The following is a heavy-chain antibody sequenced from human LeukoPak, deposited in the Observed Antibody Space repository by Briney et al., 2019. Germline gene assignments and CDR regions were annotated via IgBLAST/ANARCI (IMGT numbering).Heavy chain of an antibody. V-gene: IGHV3-15*01. CDR2: IKSKADGGTA. CDR3: ATEADTAMALPKN. CDR1: GFTFNNAW. J-gene: IGHJ4*02. D-gene: IGHD5-18*01. Sequence: MTGGSLRLSCAASGFTFNNAWMSWVRLAPGKGLEWGGRIKSKADGGTADYAAPVKGRFTISRDDAKHMVFLQMNSLKIADTALYFCATEADTAMALPKNWGQGTLVTVSS.